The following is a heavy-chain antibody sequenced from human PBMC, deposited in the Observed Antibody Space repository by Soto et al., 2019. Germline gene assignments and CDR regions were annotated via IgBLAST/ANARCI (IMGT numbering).Heavy chain of an antibody. D-gene: IGHD6-19*01. V-gene: IGHV3-33*01. CDR2: IWYDGSNI. J-gene: IGHJ4*02. Sequence: GGSLRLSCAASGFTFSRYGMHWVRQAPGRGLEWVAVIWYDGSNIYYADSVKGRFTISRDNSKDTLDLQMNSLRAEDTAVYYCARDREQWLVGYYFDYWGQGTLVTVS. CDR1: GFTFSRYG. CDR3: ARDREQWLVGYYFDY.